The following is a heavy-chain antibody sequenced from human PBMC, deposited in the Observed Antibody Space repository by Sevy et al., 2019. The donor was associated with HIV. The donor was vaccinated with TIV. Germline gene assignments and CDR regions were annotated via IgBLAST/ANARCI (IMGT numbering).Heavy chain of an antibody. Sequence: GGSLRLSCAASGFTFSSYSMNWVRQAPGKGLEWVSSISSSSSYIYYADSVKGRLTISRDNAKNSLYLQMNSLRAEDTAVYYCARDAITIFGVVSPFDYWGQGTLVTVSS. CDR2: ISSSSSYI. J-gene: IGHJ4*02. CDR3: ARDAITIFGVVSPFDY. V-gene: IGHV3-21*01. CDR1: GFTFSSYS. D-gene: IGHD3-3*01.